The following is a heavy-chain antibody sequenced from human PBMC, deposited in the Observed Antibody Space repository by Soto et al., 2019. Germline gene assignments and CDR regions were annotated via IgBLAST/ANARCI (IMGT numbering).Heavy chain of an antibody. CDR2: IDYNGTI. D-gene: IGHD1-1*01. J-gene: IGHJ4*02. CDR1: GGSVSSSDSA. Sequence: QLQLQESGPGLVKPSETLSLTCNASGGSVSSSDSAWGWIRQSPGKGLEWIGTIDYNGTIYYIPSLKSRITISIDTSKNQISLKMTSVTAADTAVYYCARHVHNQGFEYYFDSWGQGTLVTVSS. CDR3: ARHVHNQGFEYYFDS. V-gene: IGHV4-39*01.